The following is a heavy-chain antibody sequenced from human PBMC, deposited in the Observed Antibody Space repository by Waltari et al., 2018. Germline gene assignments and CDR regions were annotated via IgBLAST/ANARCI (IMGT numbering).Heavy chain of an antibody. D-gene: IGHD2-15*01. CDR1: GGSISSSSYY. CDR2: IDYPRST. V-gene: IGHV4-39*07. Sequence: QLQLQESGPGLVKPSETLSLTCTVSGGSISSSSYYWGWIRQPPGKGLEWIGTIDYPRSTYHNPSLKSRVTISVDTSKNQFSLKLTSVTAADTAVYYCARVCNGGSCYSYFDLWGRGTLVTVSS. J-gene: IGHJ2*01. CDR3: ARVCNGGSCYSYFDL.